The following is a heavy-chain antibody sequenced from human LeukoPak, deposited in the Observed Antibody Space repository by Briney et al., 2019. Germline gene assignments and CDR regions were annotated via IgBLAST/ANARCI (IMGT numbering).Heavy chain of an antibody. CDR1: GFTFSDYS. CDR3: AREAKGAYYYYMDV. CDR2: ISSSSSYI. V-gene: IGHV3-11*01. Sequence: PGGSLRLSCAVSGFTFSDYSMSWIRQAPGKGLEWVSYISSSSSYIYYADSVKGRFTISRDNAKNSLYLQMNSLRAEDTAVYYCAREAKGAYYYYMDVWGKGTTVTISS. J-gene: IGHJ6*03.